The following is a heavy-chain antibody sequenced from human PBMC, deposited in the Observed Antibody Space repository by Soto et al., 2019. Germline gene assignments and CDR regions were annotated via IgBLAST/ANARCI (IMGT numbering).Heavy chain of an antibody. CDR3: ATDGAAGSVMEV. CDR1: GLTYSSYG. D-gene: IGHD6-13*01. V-gene: IGHV3-21*01. Sequence: EMQLVESGGGLVKPGGSLRLSCAASGLTYSSYGMNWVRQAPGKGLEWVSSISSGSEYIYYADSLKGRLTISRDNARNSLYLQLNSLRAEDTAVYYCATDGAAGSVMEVWGQGTTATVSS. J-gene: IGHJ6*02. CDR2: ISSGSEYI.